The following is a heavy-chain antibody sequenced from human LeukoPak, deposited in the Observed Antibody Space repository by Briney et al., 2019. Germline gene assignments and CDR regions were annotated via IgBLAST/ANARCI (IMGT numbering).Heavy chain of an antibody. D-gene: IGHD4-17*01. Sequence: PGGSLRLSCAASGFTFSSYGMHWVRQAPGKGLEWVAVISYDGSNKYYADSVKGRFTISRDNSKNTLYLQMNSLRAEDTAVYYCAVTTRSRAFDYWGQGTLVTVSS. V-gene: IGHV3-30*03. CDR1: GFTFSSYG. CDR2: ISYDGSNK. J-gene: IGHJ4*02. CDR3: AVTTRSRAFDY.